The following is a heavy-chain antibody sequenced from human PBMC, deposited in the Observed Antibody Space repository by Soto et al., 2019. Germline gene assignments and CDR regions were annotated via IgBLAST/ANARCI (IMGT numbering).Heavy chain of an antibody. CDR2: IRSKKDGETT. Sequence: VQLVESGGTLVKPGGSLRLSCAASGFTFNRAWMNWVRQAPGKGLEWVGLIRSKKDGETTDYGAPVKGRFTISRDDSRNTLYLQMNALKTEDTAVYYCTTGVSTAGHDGYWGQGTLVTVSS. CDR1: GFTFNRAW. V-gene: IGHV3-15*07. J-gene: IGHJ4*02. CDR3: TTGVSTAGHDGY. D-gene: IGHD6-13*01.